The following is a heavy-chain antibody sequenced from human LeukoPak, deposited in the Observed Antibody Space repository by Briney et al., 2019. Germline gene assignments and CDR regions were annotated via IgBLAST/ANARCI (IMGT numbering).Heavy chain of an antibody. Sequence: GASVKVSCKASGYTFTGYYMHWVRQAPGQGLEWMGWINPNSGGTNYAQKFQGRVTMTRDTSISTAYMELSRLRSDDTAVYYCARYLKGDDYSQYFQHWGQGTLVTVSS. CDR1: GYTFTGYY. CDR3: ARYLKGDDYSQYFQH. V-gene: IGHV1-2*02. D-gene: IGHD2-15*01. CDR2: INPNSGGT. J-gene: IGHJ1*01.